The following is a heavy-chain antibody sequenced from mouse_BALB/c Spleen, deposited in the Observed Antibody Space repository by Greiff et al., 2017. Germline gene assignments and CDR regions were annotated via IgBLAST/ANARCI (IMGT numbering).Heavy chain of an antibody. CDR1: GFTFNTNA. J-gene: IGHJ4*01. CDR3: VGNYHYAMDY. CDR2: IRSKSNNYAT. Sequence: EVQLVETGGGLVQPKGSLKLSCAASGFTFNTNAMNWVRQAPGKGLEWVARIRSKSNNYATYYADSVKDRFTISRDDSQSMLYLQMNNLKTEDTAMYYCVGNYHYAMDYWGQGTSVTVSS. V-gene: IGHV10S3*01.